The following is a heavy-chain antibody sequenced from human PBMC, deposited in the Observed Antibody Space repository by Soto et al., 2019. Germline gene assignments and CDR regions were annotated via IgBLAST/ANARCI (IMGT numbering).Heavy chain of an antibody. CDR1: GFTFSSYA. D-gene: IGHD6-6*01. J-gene: IGHJ4*02. CDR3: AKRSSSSTFDY. CDR2: ISGSDDST. V-gene: IGHV3-23*01. Sequence: EVQLLESGGGLVQPGESLRLSCAASGFTFSSYAMSWVRQAPGKGLEWVSVISGSDDSTYYADSVKGRFTISRDNSKKTLYLQMNSLRAEDTAVYYCAKRSSSSTFDYWGQGTLVTVSS.